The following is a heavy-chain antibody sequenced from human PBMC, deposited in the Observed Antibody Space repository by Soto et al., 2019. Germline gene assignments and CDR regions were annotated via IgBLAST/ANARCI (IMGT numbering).Heavy chain of an antibody. V-gene: IGHV1-24*01. CDR1: GYTLTELS. CDR3: ATSSGFLAAGPTYDY. Sequence: QVQLVQSGAEVKKPGASVKVSCKVSGYTLTELSMHWVRQAPGKGLEWKGGFDPEDGETIYAKKFQGRVTMTEDTSTDTAYMELSSLRSEETSVNYCATSSGFLAAGPTYDYWGQGTLVTVSS. CDR2: FDPEDGET. D-gene: IGHD6-13*01. J-gene: IGHJ4*02.